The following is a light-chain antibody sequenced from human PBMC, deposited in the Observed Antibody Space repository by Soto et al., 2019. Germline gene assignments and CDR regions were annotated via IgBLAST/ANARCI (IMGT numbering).Light chain of an antibody. CDR2: GAL. V-gene: IGKV3-20*01. CDR1: QSVVTSY. CDR3: QYYDESMWT. J-gene: IGKJ1*01. Sequence: EVVLTQSPGTLSLSPGEGATRSCRASQSVVTSYLAWYQQRDGQSPRLLIYGALYRAPGIPDRFSGSGSGTDFTLSISRLDPEDFAVYYCQYYDESMWTFGQGTKVDIK.